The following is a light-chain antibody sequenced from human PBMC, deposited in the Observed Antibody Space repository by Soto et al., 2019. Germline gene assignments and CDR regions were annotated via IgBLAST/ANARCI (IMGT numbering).Light chain of an antibody. CDR3: QQFSSYPLT. J-gene: IGKJ4*01. Sequence: EFVLTQSPGTLSLSPGERATLSCRASQTVRNNYLAWYQQKPGQAPRLLIDDASSRATGIPDRFSGGGSGTDFTLTISRLEPEDCAVYYCQQFSSYPLTFGGGTKVEIK. CDR2: DAS. V-gene: IGKV3-20*01. CDR1: QTVRNNY.